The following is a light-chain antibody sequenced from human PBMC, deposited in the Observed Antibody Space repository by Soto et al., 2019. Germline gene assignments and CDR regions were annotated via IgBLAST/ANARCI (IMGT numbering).Light chain of an antibody. V-gene: IGLV2-23*02. J-gene: IGLJ3*02. Sequence: QSALTQPASVSGSPGQSITISCTGTSSDVGTYNSIAWYQQHPGKAPRVMIFEVTKRPSGISNRFSGSKSGSTASLTISGLQAEDEADYFCFSYAGDSTWVFGGGTKVTVL. CDR3: FSYAGDSTWV. CDR2: EVT. CDR1: SSDVGTYNS.